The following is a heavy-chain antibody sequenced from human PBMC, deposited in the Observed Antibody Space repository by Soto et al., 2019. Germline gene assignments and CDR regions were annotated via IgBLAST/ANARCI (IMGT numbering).Heavy chain of an antibody. J-gene: IGHJ4*02. CDR1: GFTFSSYS. Sequence: DVRLLESGGGLVQPGGSLRLSCAASGFTFSSYSMSWVRQPPGKGLEWVSTIGTSASTYYGDSVRGRFTISRYTSRNGLYLQMNSLRAEDTAVYYCADLSRYCTSANCDWGQGTLVNVSS. V-gene: IGHV3-23*01. CDR2: IGTSAST. D-gene: IGHD2-2*01. CDR3: ADLSRYCTSANCD.